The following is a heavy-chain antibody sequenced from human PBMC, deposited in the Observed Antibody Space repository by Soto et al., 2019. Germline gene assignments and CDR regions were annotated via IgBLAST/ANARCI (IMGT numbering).Heavy chain of an antibody. D-gene: IGHD3-10*01. J-gene: IGHJ6*02. CDR1: GDTFKNCV. V-gene: IGHV1-69*01. Sequence: QVQMVQPGVEVRRPGSSVKVSCKASGDTFKNCVISWVRQAPGQGLEWMGGIIPLFGTTDFAQRFQGRLTITTDESTTTAYMELSRLRSEDTATYYCAAELGFGKLSVVWGQGTTVIVSS. CDR2: IIPLFGTT. CDR3: AAELGFGKLSVV.